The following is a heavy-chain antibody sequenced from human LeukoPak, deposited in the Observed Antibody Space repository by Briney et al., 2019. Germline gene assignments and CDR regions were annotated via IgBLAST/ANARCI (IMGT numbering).Heavy chain of an antibody. D-gene: IGHD6-13*01. V-gene: IGHV4-61*02. CDR2: IYTSGST. CDR1: GGSISSGSYY. Sequence: PSETLSLTCTVSGGSISSGSYYWSWIRQPAGKGLEWIGRIYTSGSTNYNPSLKSRVTISVDTSKNQFSLKLSSVTAADTAVYYCARVSGIGIAAAGTGIDYWGQGTLVTVSS. J-gene: IGHJ4*02. CDR3: ARVSGIGIAAAGTGIDY.